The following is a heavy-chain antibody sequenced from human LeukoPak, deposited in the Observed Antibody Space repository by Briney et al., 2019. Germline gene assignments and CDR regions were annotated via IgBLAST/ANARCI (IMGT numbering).Heavy chain of an antibody. V-gene: IGHV3-15*01. J-gene: IGHJ4*02. D-gene: IGHD2-21*01. Sequence: PGGSLRLSCAASGFTFSDYYMSWIRQAPGKGLEWVGRIKSKIDGGIIDYAAPVKGRFTISRDDSKKTLYLQMKSLKTEDTAVYYCTTLHFIAVVSSIPDYWGQGTLVTVSS. CDR1: GFTFSDYY. CDR3: TTLHFIAVVSSIPDY. CDR2: IKSKIDGGII.